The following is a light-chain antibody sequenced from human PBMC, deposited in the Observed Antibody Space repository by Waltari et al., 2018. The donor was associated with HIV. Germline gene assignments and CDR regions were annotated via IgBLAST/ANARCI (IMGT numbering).Light chain of an antibody. CDR1: RVHSRNI. CDR2: VEGGGGY. Sequence: QPVLTHSSSASAPLGSSVKLTSTLTRVHSRNIIAWHHQQPGKAPRCLRKVEGGGGYNKASGVPDRFSGSSSGADRYLTISSLQFEDEADYYCETGDSSTWVFGGGTKVTVL. J-gene: IGLJ3*02. V-gene: IGLV4-60*02. CDR3: ETGDSSTWV.